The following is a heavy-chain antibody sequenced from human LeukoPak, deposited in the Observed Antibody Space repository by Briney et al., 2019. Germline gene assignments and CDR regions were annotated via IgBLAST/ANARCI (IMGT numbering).Heavy chain of an antibody. CDR2: IYYSGST. CDR1: GGPITSGGSY. J-gene: IGHJ6*02. CDR3: ARGSPIAAAGTEVGFYYGMDV. V-gene: IGHV4-31*03. D-gene: IGHD6-13*01. Sequence: SETLSLTCTVSGGPITSGGSYWSWIRQHPGKGLEWIGYIYYSGSTYYNPSLKSRVTISVDTSKNQFSLKLSSVTAADTAVYYCARGSPIAAAGTEVGFYYGMDVWGQGTTVTVSS.